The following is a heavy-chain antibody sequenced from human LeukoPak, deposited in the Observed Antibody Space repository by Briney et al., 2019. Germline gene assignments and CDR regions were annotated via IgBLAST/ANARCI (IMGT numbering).Heavy chain of an antibody. V-gene: IGHV3-11*01. CDR2: ISSSGSTI. J-gene: IGHJ4*02. CDR1: GFTFSDYY. D-gene: IGHD3-22*01. CDR3: ARSSMIVVDTYYFDY. Sequence: GGSLRLSCAASGFTFSDYYMSWIRQAPGKGLEWVSHISSSGSTIYYADSVKGRFTISRDNAKNSLYLQMNSLRAEDTAVYYCARSSMIVVDTYYFDYWGQGTLVTVSS.